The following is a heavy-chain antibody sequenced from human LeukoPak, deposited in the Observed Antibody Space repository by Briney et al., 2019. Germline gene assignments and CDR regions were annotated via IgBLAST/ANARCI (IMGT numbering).Heavy chain of an antibody. CDR3: ARDTKQWLEN. Sequence: SETLSLTCTVSGSSINGYYWSWIRQPPGKGLEWIGYIHYSGDTNYNPSLERRVTISVATSKNQVSLRLNSVTAADTAIYYCARDTKQWLENWGQGTLVTVSS. CDR1: GSSINGYY. J-gene: IGHJ4*02. V-gene: IGHV4-59*01. D-gene: IGHD6-19*01. CDR2: IHYSGDT.